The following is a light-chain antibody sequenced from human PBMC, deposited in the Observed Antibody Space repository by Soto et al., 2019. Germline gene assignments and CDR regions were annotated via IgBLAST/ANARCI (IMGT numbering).Light chain of an antibody. CDR3: ASYTSSSTVV. J-gene: IGLJ2*01. V-gene: IGLV2-14*01. Sequence: QSALTQPASVSGSPGQSITISCTGTSSDVGAYKHVSWYQVHPGKAPKVMIYEVSYRPSGVSNRFAGSKSGNTASLTISGLQAEDEAEYYCASYTSSSTVVFGGGTKLTVL. CDR1: SSDVGAYKH. CDR2: EVS.